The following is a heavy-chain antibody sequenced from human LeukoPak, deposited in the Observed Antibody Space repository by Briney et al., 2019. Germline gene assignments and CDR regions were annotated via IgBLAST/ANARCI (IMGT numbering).Heavy chain of an antibody. V-gene: IGHV3-43*01. CDR3: ARENHRGCYLPSPFDY. CDR1: GFTFSRYT. Sequence: GGSLRLSCAASGFTFSRYTMHWVRQVPGTGLEWVSLINWDGGTTYYADPVKGRFTISRDNSKNSLYLQMNSLRTEDTALYYCARENHRGCYLPSPFDYWGQGTLATVSS. J-gene: IGHJ4*02. D-gene: IGHD1-26*01. CDR2: INWDGGTT.